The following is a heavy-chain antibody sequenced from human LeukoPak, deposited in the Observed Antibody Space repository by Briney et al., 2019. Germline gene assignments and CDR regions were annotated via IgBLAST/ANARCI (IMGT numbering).Heavy chain of an antibody. CDR3: AKGSLWLGELLPFDY. D-gene: IGHD3-10*01. CDR1: GGSFSGYY. V-gene: IGHV4-34*01. Sequence: PSETLSLTCAVYGGSFSGYYWSWIRQPPGKGLEWIGEINHSGSTNYNPSLKSRVTISVDTSKNQFSLKLSSVTAADTALYYCAKGSLWLGELLPFDYWGQGTLVTVSS. J-gene: IGHJ4*02. CDR2: INHSGST.